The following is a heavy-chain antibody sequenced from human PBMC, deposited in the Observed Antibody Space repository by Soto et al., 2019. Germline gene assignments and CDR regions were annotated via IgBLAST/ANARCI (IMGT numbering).Heavy chain of an antibody. D-gene: IGHD4-17*01. Sequence: TLSLTCAVSGGSISSGDYYGSWIRQHPGKGLEWIGYSYYSGSTYDNPSLKSRATISVDTSKNQFSLKLSSVTAADTAVYYCARTSKERTGLLNWFDPWGQGTLVTVSS. J-gene: IGHJ5*02. CDR2: SYYSGST. V-gene: IGHV4-31*11. CDR1: GGSISSGDYY. CDR3: ARTSKERTGLLNWFDP.